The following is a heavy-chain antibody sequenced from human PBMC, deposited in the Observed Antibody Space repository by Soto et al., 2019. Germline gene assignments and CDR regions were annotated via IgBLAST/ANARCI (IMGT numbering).Heavy chain of an antibody. CDR2: TYYRSKWYN. V-gene: IGHV6-1*01. CDR1: GDSVSNNSAA. Sequence: PSQTLSLTCAISGDSVSNNSAAWNWIRQSPSRGLEWLGRTYYRSKWYNDYAVSVKSRITINPDTSKNQFSLQLNSVTPEDTAVYYCARDYYDSSGTLNWFDPWGQGTLVTVSS. D-gene: IGHD3-22*01. CDR3: ARDYYDSSGTLNWFDP. J-gene: IGHJ5*02.